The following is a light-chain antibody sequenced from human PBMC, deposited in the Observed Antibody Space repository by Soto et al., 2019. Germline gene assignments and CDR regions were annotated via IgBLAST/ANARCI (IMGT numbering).Light chain of an antibody. V-gene: IGLV8-61*01. CDR2: STN. Sequence: QTVVTQEPSFSVSPGGTVTLTCGLRSGSVSTSYYPSWYQQTPGQAPRTLIYSTNTRSSGVPDRFSGSILGNKAALTITGAQADDESDYYCVLYMGSGFNVFGSGTQLTVL. CDR1: SGSVSTSYY. CDR3: VLYMGSGFNV. J-gene: IGLJ6*01.